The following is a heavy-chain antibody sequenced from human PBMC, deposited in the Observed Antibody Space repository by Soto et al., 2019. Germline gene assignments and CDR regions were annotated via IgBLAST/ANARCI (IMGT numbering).Heavy chain of an antibody. CDR2: INPNSGGT. D-gene: IGHD2-15*01. Sequence: ASVKVSCKASGYTFTGYYIHWVRQAPGQGLEWMGWINPNSGGTKYPQKFQGRVTMTRDTSIRTVYMSLTGLKSDDTAVYFCARDLEKGGGSEGFDYWGQGTLVTVSS. J-gene: IGHJ4*02. CDR3: ARDLEKGGGSEGFDY. V-gene: IGHV1-2*02. CDR1: GYTFTGYY.